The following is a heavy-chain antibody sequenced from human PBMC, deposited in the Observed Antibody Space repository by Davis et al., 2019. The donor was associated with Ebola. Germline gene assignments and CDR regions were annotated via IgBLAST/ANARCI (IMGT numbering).Heavy chain of an antibody. J-gene: IGHJ6*02. CDR3: ARDLETGTSSYVYYYYYGMDV. CDR1: GFTFSNYW. D-gene: IGHD1-1*01. V-gene: IGHV3-74*01. CDR2: INTDGSAA. Sequence: GESLKISCAVSGFTFSNYWMHWVRQVPGTGPVWVSRINTDGSAATYADSVRGRFTISRDNAKNTLYLQMNSLRADDTAVYYCARDLETGTSSYVYYYYYGMDVWGQGTTVTVSS.